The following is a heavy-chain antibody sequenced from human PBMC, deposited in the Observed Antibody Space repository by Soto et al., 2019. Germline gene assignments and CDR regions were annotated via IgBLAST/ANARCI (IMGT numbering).Heavy chain of an antibody. D-gene: IGHD3-3*01. CDR3: ARDRNFGVVIITYYGMDV. Sequence: SQTLSLTCAISGDSVSINSAAWNLIRQSPSRGLEWLGRTYYRSKWYNDYAVSVKSRITINPDTSKNQFSLQLNSVTPEDTAVYYCARDRNFGVVIITYYGMDVWGQGTTVTVSS. J-gene: IGHJ6*02. CDR2: TYYRSKWYN. V-gene: IGHV6-1*01. CDR1: GDSVSINSAA.